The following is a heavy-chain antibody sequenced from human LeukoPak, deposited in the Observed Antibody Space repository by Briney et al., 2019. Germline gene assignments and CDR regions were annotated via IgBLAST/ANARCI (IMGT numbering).Heavy chain of an antibody. CDR3: AKWGDYDVLTGYYVSDY. J-gene: IGHJ4*02. CDR2: ITGSGGNT. V-gene: IGHV3-23*01. CDR1: GSTFSNYD. D-gene: IGHD3-9*01. Sequence: GASLRLSCAASGSTFSNYDMSWVRQAPGKGLEWVSAITGSGGNTYYADSVKGRFTISRDNSKNTVFLQMNSLRAEDTAVYYCAKWGDYDVLTGYYVSDYWGQGTLVTVSS.